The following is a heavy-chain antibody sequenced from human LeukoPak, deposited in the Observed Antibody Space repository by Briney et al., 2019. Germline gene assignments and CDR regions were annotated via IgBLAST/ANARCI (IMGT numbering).Heavy chain of an antibody. J-gene: IGHJ4*02. CDR3: ARFDRWSGYYLFDY. V-gene: IGHV4-59*01. Sequence: SETLSLTCTVSGGSISSYYWSWIRQPPGKGLEWIGYIYYSGSTNYNPSLKSRVPISVDTSKNQFSLKLSSVTAADTAVYYCARFDRWSGYYLFDYWGQGTLVTVSS. CDR2: IYYSGST. CDR1: GGSISSYY. D-gene: IGHD3-3*01.